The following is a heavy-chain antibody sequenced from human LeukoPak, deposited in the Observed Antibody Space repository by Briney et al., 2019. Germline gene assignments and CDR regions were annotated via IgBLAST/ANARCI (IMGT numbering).Heavy chain of an antibody. CDR1: GFTFSIYW. Sequence: GGSLRLSCAASGFTFSIYWVHWVRQAPGKGLVWVSSINSDGSSTSYADSVKGRFTISRDNAKNTLYLQVNTLRAEDTAVYYCASLDYWGQGTPVTVSS. J-gene: IGHJ4*02. CDR3: ASLDY. V-gene: IGHV3-74*01. CDR2: INSDGSST.